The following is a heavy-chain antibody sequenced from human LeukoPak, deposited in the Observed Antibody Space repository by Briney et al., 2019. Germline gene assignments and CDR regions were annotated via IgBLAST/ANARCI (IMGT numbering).Heavy chain of an antibody. CDR1: GQSLTGYF. CDR3: ARLGLHGSGTYYFFDY. J-gene: IGHJ4*02. Sequence: ASVKVSCTASGQSLTGYFIHWVRQAPGQGLEWVGRIDPNTGGTIYAQNFQGRVTVTSATSISTAYMELSRLTSDDTAVYFCARLGLHGSGTYYFFDYWGQGTLVTVSS. D-gene: IGHD3-10*01. CDR2: IDPNTGGT. V-gene: IGHV1-2*06.